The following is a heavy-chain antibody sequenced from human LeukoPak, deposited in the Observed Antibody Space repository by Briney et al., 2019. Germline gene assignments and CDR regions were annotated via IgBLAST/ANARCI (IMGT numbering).Heavy chain of an antibody. D-gene: IGHD4-17*01. V-gene: IGHV4-59*01. CDR2: IYYSGST. CDR3: ARGGAVTTLWYFDL. Sequence: KPSETLSLTCTVSGGSISSYYWSWIRQPPGKGLEWIGYIYYSGSTNYNPSLKSRVTISVDTSKNQFSLKLSSVTAADTAAYYCARGGAVTTLWYFDLWGRGTLVTVSS. J-gene: IGHJ2*01. CDR1: GGSISSYY.